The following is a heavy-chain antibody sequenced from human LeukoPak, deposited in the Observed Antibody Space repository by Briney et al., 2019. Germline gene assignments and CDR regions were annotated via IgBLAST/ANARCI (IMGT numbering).Heavy chain of an antibody. D-gene: IGHD2-8*02. CDR1: GGSISSSSYY. J-gene: IGHJ4*02. Sequence: PSETLSLTCTVSGGSISSSSYYWGWIRQPPGKGLEWIANIYYSGNTYYNPSLKSRVTISVDTSKNQFSLKLSSVTAADTAMYYCARLGRGYSSGYSYFDYWGQGVLVTVSS. CDR3: ARLGRGYSSGYSYFDY. V-gene: IGHV4-39*01. CDR2: IYYSGNT.